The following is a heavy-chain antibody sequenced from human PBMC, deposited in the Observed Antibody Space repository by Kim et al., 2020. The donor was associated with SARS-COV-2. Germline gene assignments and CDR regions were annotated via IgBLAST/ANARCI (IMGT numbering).Heavy chain of an antibody. Sequence: SETLSLTCTVSGGSISSSSYYWGWIRQPPGKGLEWIGSIYYSGSTYYNPSLKSRVTISVDTSKNQFSLKLSSVTAADTAVYYCARLAVATITVDYWGQGTLVTVSS. CDR1: GGSISSSSYY. V-gene: IGHV4-39*01. J-gene: IGHJ4*02. CDR3: ARLAVATITVDY. CDR2: IYYSGST. D-gene: IGHD5-12*01.